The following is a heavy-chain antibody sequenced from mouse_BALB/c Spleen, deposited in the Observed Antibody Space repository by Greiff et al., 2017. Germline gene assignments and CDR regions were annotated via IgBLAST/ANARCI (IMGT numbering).Heavy chain of an antibody. CDR1: GFAFSSYD. CDR2: ISSGGGST. CDR3: ARIYYDYLDY. J-gene: IGHJ4*01. V-gene: IGHV5-12-1*01. Sequence: EVQGVESGGGLVKPGGSLKLSCAASGFAFSSYDMSWVRQTPEKRLEWVAYISSGGGSTYYPDTVKGRFTISRDNAKNTLYLQMSSLKSEDTAMYYCARIYYDYLDYWGQGTSVTVSS. D-gene: IGHD2-4*01.